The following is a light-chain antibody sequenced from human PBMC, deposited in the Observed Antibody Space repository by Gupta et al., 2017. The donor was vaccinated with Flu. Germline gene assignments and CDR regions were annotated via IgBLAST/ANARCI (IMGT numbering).Light chain of an antibody. CDR3: QQYNSFPNS. J-gene: IGKJ2*03. Sequence: DIQMTQSPSTLSASVGDRVTITCRASQDISKWLAWYQQKPGKAPKLLIYQASNLENGVPSRFSGSGSDTXFTLTIXSLQPDDFATYHCQQYNSFPNSFGXGTKLEIK. CDR1: QDISKW. V-gene: IGKV1-5*03. CDR2: QAS.